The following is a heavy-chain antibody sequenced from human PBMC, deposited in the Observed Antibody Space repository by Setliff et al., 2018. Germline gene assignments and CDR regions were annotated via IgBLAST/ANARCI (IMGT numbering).Heavy chain of an antibody. CDR2: INHSGST. Sequence: KPSETLSLTCAVYGGSFSGYYWSWLRQPPGKRLEWIGEINHSGSTNYNPSLKSRVTISVDTSKNQFSLKLSSVTAADTAVYYCARGWGSGWSKEGAFDIWGQGTMVTVSS. CDR1: GGSFSGYY. J-gene: IGHJ3*02. CDR3: ARGWGSGWSKEGAFDI. V-gene: IGHV4-34*01. D-gene: IGHD6-19*01.